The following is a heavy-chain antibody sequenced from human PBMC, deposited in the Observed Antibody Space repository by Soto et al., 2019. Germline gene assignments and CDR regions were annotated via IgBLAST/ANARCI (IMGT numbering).Heavy chain of an antibody. CDR2: INHSGST. Sequence: SETLSLTCAVSGGSFSGYYWSWIRQPPGKGLEWIGEINHSGSTNYNPSLKSRVTISVDTSKNQFSLKLSSVTAADTAVYYCARRPVGATGGMDVWGQGTTVTVSS. J-gene: IGHJ6*02. CDR1: GGSFSGYY. CDR3: ARRPVGATGGMDV. D-gene: IGHD1-26*01. V-gene: IGHV4-34*01.